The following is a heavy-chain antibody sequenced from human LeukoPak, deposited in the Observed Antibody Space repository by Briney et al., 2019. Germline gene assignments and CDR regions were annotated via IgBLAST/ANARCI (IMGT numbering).Heavy chain of an antibody. Sequence: KASETLSLTCSVSGGSINSVDYYWSWIRQHPGKGLEWIGYIYYSGSTHYNPSLKSRVSMSVDTSKNQFSLKLSSVTAADTAVYYCARDPGAYYYDSSGLFDYWGQGTLVTVSS. CDR2: IYYSGST. CDR1: GGSINSVDYY. D-gene: IGHD3-22*01. CDR3: ARDPGAYYYDSSGLFDY. V-gene: IGHV4-31*03. J-gene: IGHJ4*02.